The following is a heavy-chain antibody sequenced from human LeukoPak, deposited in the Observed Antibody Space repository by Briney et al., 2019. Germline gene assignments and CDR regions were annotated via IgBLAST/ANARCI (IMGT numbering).Heavy chain of an antibody. CDR3: ARGYYDILTGYYPLDY. D-gene: IGHD3-9*01. CDR2: ISAYNGNT. CDR1: GYTFTSYG. Sequence: APVKVSCKASGYTFTSYGISWVRQAPGQGLEWMGWISAYNGNTNYAQKLQGRVTMTTDTSASTAYMELRSLRSDDTAVYYCARGYYDILTGYYPLDYWGQGTLVTVSS. J-gene: IGHJ4*02. V-gene: IGHV1-18*01.